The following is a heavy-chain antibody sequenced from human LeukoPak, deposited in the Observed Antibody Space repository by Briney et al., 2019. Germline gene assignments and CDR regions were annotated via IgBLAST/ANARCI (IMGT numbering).Heavy chain of an antibody. Sequence: ASVKVSCKASGYTFTSYSIHWVRQAPGQGLEWMGIINPSGGSPTYAQKLQGRVTMTRDTSTNTVFMELNSLRSEGTAVYYCASGGYTLDYWGQGTLVSVSS. CDR3: ASGGYTLDY. CDR1: GYTFTSYS. D-gene: IGHD5-18*01. V-gene: IGHV1-46*04. J-gene: IGHJ4*02. CDR2: INPSGGSP.